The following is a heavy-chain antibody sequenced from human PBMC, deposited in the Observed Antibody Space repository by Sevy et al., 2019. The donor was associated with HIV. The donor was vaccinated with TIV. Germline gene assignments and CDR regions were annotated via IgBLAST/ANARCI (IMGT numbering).Heavy chain of an antibody. CDR2: IRQDGNEI. Sequence: GGSLRLSCDASGFTFDMYWMQWVRQAPGQGLQWVANIRQDGNEIYYAASVRGRFTISRDNAKGSLYLQMNNLRVEDTATYYCARRYFDLWGQGTLVTVSS. V-gene: IGHV3-7*03. CDR1: GFTFDMYW. CDR3: ARRYFDL. J-gene: IGHJ4*02.